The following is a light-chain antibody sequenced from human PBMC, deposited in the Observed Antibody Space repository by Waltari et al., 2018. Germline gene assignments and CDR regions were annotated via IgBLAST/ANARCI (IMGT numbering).Light chain of an antibody. CDR1: SPNIGSNT. V-gene: IGLV1-44*01. CDR2: SNN. CDR3: AAWDDSLNGYV. Sequence: QSVLTQPPSASGTPGQGVPISCSGSSPNIGSNTLTWYQQLPGTAPKLLIYSNNRRPSGVPDRFSGSKSGTSASLAISGLQSEDEADYYCAAWDDSLNGYVFGTGTKVTVL. J-gene: IGLJ1*01.